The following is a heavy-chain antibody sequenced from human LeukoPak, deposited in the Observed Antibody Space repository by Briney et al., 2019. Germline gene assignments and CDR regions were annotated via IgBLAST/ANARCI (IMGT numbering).Heavy chain of an antibody. V-gene: IGHV1-2*04. Sequence: GASVKVSCKASGYTFTGYYMHWVRQAPGQGLEWMGWINPNSGGTNYAQKFQGWVTMTRDTSISTAYMELSRLRSDDTAVYYCARGVKDYYGSGSYFSYGMDVWGQGTTVTVSS. D-gene: IGHD3-10*01. CDR2: INPNSGGT. CDR1: GYTFTGYY. J-gene: IGHJ6*02. CDR3: ARGVKDYYGSGSYFSYGMDV.